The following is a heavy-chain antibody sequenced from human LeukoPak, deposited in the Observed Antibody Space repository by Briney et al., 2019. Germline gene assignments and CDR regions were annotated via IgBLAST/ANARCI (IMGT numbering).Heavy chain of an antibody. V-gene: IGHV1-18*01. J-gene: IGHJ6*02. Sequence: ASVKVSCKASVYTFTSYGISWVRQAPGQGLEWMGWISAYNGNTNYAQKLQGRVTMTTDTSTSTAYMELRSLRSDDTAVYYCARDPPGAAAYYYYGMDVWGQGTTVTVSS. CDR2: ISAYNGNT. CDR3: ARDPPGAAAYYYYGMDV. CDR1: VYTFTSYG. D-gene: IGHD6-13*01.